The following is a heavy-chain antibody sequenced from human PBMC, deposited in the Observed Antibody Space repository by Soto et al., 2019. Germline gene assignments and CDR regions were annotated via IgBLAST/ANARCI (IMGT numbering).Heavy chain of an antibody. CDR2: LSSNGIGT. CDR3: VKDMGQAAVGIRYPYGLDV. D-gene: IGHD6-13*01. Sequence: GGSLRLSCSGSGFSVSSFGMHWVRQAPGKGLEHVSTLSSNGIGTYYADSVKGRFTFSRDTSKNTLYLQMSSLRTEDTAVYYCVKDMGQAAVGIRYPYGLDVWGLGTTVTVSS. J-gene: IGHJ6*02. V-gene: IGHV3-64D*06. CDR1: GFSVSSFG.